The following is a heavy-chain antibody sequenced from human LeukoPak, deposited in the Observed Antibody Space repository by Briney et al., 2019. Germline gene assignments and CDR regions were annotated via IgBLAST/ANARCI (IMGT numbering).Heavy chain of an antibody. CDR1: GFTFSTYW. V-gene: IGHV3-7*01. CDR2: IKADGGEK. J-gene: IGHJ4*02. Sequence: PGGSLRLSCAASGFTFSTYWMSWFRQTPGKGLEWVAKIKADGGEKDHVASVKGRFTISRDNAKNSLYLQMNSLRVEDTAVYYCARGGAARPDFWGQGTLVTASS. CDR3: ARGGAARPDF. D-gene: IGHD6-6*01.